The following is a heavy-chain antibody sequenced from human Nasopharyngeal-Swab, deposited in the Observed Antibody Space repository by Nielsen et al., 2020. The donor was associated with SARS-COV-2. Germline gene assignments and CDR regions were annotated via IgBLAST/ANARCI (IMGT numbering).Heavy chain of an antibody. CDR2: ISHNIGT. Sequence: SETLSLTCIVSGVFITSQYWSWIRQPPGKGLEWIGYISHNIGTSYNPPLKSRVTMFMDTSRNQSSLRLRSVTSADTAVYYCAKEGATGWFDPWGQGTLVTVSS. CDR3: AKEGATGWFDP. CDR1: GVFITSQY. V-gene: IGHV4-59*11. J-gene: IGHJ5*02.